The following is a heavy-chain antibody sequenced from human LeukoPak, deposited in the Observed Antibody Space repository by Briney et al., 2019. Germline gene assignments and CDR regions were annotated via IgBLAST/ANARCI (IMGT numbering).Heavy chain of an antibody. D-gene: IGHD1-26*01. V-gene: IGHV1-46*01. Sequence: ASVKVSCKASGYTFTSYYMHWVRQAPGQGLEWMGVINPSGGSTSYAQKFQGRVTMTRDMSTSTVYMELSRLRSGDTAVYYCARDLVGASLGFDYWGQGTLVTVSS. J-gene: IGHJ4*02. CDR2: INPSGGST. CDR1: GYTFTSYY. CDR3: ARDLVGASLGFDY.